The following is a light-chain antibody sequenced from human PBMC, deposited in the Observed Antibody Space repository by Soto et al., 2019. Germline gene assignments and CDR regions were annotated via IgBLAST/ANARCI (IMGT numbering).Light chain of an antibody. CDR1: QTISSW. V-gene: IGKV1-39*01. CDR2: DVS. Sequence: DIQMTQSPSTLSGSVGDRVTITCRASQTISSWLAWYQQIPGKAPKLLIYDVSSLQSGVPSRFSGSGSGTDFTLTISSLQPEDFATYYCQQTYNTPRTFGQGTKVDIK. CDR3: QQTYNTPRT. J-gene: IGKJ1*01.